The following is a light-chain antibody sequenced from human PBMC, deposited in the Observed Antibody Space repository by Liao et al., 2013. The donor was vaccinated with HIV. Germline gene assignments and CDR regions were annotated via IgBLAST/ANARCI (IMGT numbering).Light chain of an antibody. CDR3: QAWDSGTALYT. V-gene: IGLV3-1*01. CDR2: QDV. J-gene: IGLJ1*01. CDR1: AMSKQY. Sequence: SYELTQPPSVSVSPGQTARITCSGDAMSKQYVYWYQQRPGQSPVLVIYQDVKRPSGIPERFSGSNSGDTATLTISGTQAVDEADYYCQAWDSGTALYTFGTGTKVTVL.